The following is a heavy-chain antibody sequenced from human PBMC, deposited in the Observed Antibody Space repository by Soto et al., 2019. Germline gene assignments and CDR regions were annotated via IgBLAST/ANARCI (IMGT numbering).Heavy chain of an antibody. V-gene: IGHV4-30-4*01. CDR3: ARRHLWFGSPYYFDY. CDR1: GGSISSGDYY. J-gene: IGHJ4*02. Sequence: PSETLSLTCTVSGGSISSGDYYWSWIRQPPGKGLEWIGYIYYSGSTYYNPSLKSRVTISVDTSKNQFSLKLSSVTAADTAVYYCARRHLWFGSPYYFDYWGQGTLVTVSS. D-gene: IGHD3-10*01. CDR2: IYYSGST.